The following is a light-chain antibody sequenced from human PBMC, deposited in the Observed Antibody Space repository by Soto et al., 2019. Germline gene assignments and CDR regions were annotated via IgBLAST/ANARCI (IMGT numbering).Light chain of an antibody. CDR2: DND. CDR1: SSDIGNNF. Sequence: QSVLTQPPSVSAAPGQKVTISCSGSSSDIGNNFVSWYQHLPGTAPKLLIYDNDMRPSGIPDRFSASKSGTSATLGITGLQTGDEADYYCGTWDNSLSRGVFGGGTKLTVL. CDR3: GTWDNSLSRGV. V-gene: IGLV1-51*01. J-gene: IGLJ3*02.